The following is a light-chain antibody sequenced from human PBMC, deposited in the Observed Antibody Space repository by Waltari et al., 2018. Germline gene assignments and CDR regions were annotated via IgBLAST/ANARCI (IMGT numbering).Light chain of an antibody. J-gene: IGLJ1*01. CDR2: EGS. V-gene: IGLV2-23*01. CDR1: SSDVGRYNL. CDR3: CADAGSSTYV. Sequence: QSALTPPASVSGSPGQAITISCTGTSSDVGRYNLLSWYQQHPGKAPKLMLYEGSKRPSGVSNLFSGSKSGNTASLTISGLQAEDEADYYCCADAGSSTYVFGTGTKVTVL.